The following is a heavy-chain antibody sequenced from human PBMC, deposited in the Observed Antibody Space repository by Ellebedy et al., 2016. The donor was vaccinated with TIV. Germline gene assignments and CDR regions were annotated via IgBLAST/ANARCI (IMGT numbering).Heavy chain of an antibody. J-gene: IGHJ4*02. CDR2: INPSSGGT. D-gene: IGHD6-19*01. V-gene: IGHV1-2*02. CDR3: ARGSTGVAVAGTEYDY. Sequence: AASVKVSCKASGYTLTDSYVHWARHAPRPPLEWRGCINPSSGGTKYAEKFQGRVTMTRETSINTAYMDLIRLGIDDTAVYYCARGSTGVAVAGTEYDYWGQGTLVTVSS. CDR1: GYTLTDSY.